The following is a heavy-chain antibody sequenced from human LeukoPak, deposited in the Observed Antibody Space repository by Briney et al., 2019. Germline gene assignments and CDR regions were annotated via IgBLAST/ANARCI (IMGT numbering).Heavy chain of an antibody. V-gene: IGHV1-18*01. J-gene: IGHJ4*02. CDR2: ISAYNGNT. CDR3: AIAVAED. Sequence: GASVKVSCKASGYTFTSYGISWVRQAPGQGLEWMGWISAYNGNTNYAQKFQGRVTMTRNTSISTAYMELSSLRSEDTAVYYCAIAVAEDWGQGTLVTVSS. CDR1: GYTFTSYG. D-gene: IGHD6-19*01.